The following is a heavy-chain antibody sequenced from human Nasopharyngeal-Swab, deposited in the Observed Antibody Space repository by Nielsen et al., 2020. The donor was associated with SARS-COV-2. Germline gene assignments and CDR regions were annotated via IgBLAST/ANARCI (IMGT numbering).Heavy chain of an antibody. CDR3: AKDRGSGWYRLAS. V-gene: IGHV3-23*01. CDR1: GFTFNNYA. Sequence: GESLKISCAASGFTFNNYAMSWVRQAPGKGLEWVSAISGSGGTTYYADSVKARFTISRDDSKNTLYLQMNSLSAEDTAVYYCAKDRGSGWYRLASWGLGTLVTVSS. D-gene: IGHD6-19*01. J-gene: IGHJ5*02. CDR2: ISGSGGTT.